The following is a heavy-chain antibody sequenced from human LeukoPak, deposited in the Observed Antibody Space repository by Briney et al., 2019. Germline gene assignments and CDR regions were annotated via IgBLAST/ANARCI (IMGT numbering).Heavy chain of an antibody. V-gene: IGHV3-48*03. CDR1: GFTFSSYE. CDR3: ARELPPYTYFYVSSGYNGGY. Sequence: GGSLGLSCAASGFTFSSYEMNWVRQAPGKGLEWVSYISSSGKPIFYADSVKGRFTISRDNAENSLYLQMNSLRAEDTAVYYCARELPPYTYFYVSSGYNGGYWGQGTLVT. CDR2: ISSSGKPI. D-gene: IGHD3-22*01. J-gene: IGHJ4*02.